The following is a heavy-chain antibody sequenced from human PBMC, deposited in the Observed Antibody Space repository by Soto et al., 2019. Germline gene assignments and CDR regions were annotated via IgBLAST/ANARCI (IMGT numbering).Heavy chain of an antibody. V-gene: IGHV2-70*17. CDR3: ARSYSANYRGIFGY. CDR1: GFSLSTNGMC. J-gene: IGHJ4*02. D-gene: IGHD1-26*01. Sequence: ESGPTLVNPTQTLTLTCTFSGFSLSTNGMCVSWIRQPPGKALEWLARIDWDDAKFYNTTLKTRLTISKDTSKNQVVLTMTNMYPVDTATYYCARSYSANYRGIFGYWGQGTLVTVSS. CDR2: IDWDDAK.